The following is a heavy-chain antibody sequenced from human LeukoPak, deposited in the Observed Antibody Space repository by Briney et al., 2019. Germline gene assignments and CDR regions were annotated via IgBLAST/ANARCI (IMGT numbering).Heavy chain of an antibody. CDR3: TKTSQSPVTPGAFDI. D-gene: IGHD4-11*01. J-gene: IGHJ3*02. Sequence: SVKVSSKPSLGSFTRSVISSVRQTPGQGGEWMGGIIPMFGTPNYTQKFRGRGSMTTEESTSTAYMELSSLPSEETAVYYCTKTSQSPVTPGAFDIWGQGKMVTVSS. V-gene: IGHV1-69*05. CDR1: LGSFTRSV. CDR2: IIPMFGTP.